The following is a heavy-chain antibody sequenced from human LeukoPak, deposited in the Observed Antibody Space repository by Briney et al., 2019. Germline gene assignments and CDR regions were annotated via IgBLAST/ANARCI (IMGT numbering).Heavy chain of an antibody. CDR1: GGSFSGYY. Sequence: PSETLSLTCAVYGGSFSGYYWSWIRQPPGKGLEWIGEINHSGSTNYNPSLKSRVTISVDTSKNQFSLKLSSVTDADTAVYYCARGVPDYWGQGTLVTVSS. V-gene: IGHV4-34*01. CDR3: ARGVPDY. J-gene: IGHJ4*02. CDR2: INHSGST.